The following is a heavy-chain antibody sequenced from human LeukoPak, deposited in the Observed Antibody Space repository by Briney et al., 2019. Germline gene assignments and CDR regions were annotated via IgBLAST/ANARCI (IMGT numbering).Heavy chain of an antibody. CDR3: ARETDSYDFWSGYYSEGYFDY. V-gene: IGHV1-18*01. Sequence: ASVKVSCKSSGYTFTSYGISWVRQAPGQGLEWMGWISAYNGNTNYAQKLQGRVTMTTDTSTSTAYMELRSLRSDDTAVYYCARETDSYDFWSGYYSEGYFDYWGQGTLVTVSS. D-gene: IGHD3-3*01. J-gene: IGHJ4*02. CDR1: GYTFTSYG. CDR2: ISAYNGNT.